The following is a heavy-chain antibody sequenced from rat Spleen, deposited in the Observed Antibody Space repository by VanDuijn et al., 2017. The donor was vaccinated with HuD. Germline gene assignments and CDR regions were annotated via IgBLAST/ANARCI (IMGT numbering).Heavy chain of an antibody. V-gene: IGHV5-7*01. J-gene: IGHJ2*01. Sequence: EVQLVESGGGLVQPGRSLKLSCAASGFIFSDYNMAWVRQAPKKGLEWVATITYDGSRTYYRDSVKGRFTISRDNAENTVYLQMNSLRSEDTATYYCAKGMGLTNWGQGVMVTVSS. CDR1: GFIFSDYN. D-gene: IGHD1-9*01. CDR3: AKGMGLTN. CDR2: ITYDGSRT.